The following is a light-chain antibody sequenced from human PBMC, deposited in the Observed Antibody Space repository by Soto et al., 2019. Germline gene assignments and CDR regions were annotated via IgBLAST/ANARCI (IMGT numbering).Light chain of an antibody. CDR1: QTITNY. CDR3: QQNYSPPPIT. CDR2: ATD. J-gene: IGKJ5*01. V-gene: IGKV1-39*01. Sequence: DIHMTQSPSSLSSSLGDRVTITFLASQTITNYLNLYQQQSGKAPKLLIYATDTLQSGVPSRFSGSGFGTDFTLTISSLQTEDFATYYCQQNYSPPPITFGQGTRLEIK.